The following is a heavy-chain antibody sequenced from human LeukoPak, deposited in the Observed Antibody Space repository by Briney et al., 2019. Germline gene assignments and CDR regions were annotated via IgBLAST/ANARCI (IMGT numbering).Heavy chain of an antibody. J-gene: IGHJ4*02. CDR3: ARRIAVAGHFDY. CDR2: INWNGGST. D-gene: IGHD6-19*01. V-gene: IGHV3-20*04. Sequence: GGSLRLSCAASGFTFDDHGMSWVRQAPGKGLEWVSGINWNGGSTRYADSVKGRFTISRDNAKNSLYLQMNSLRAEDTAVYYCARRIAVAGHFDYWGQGTLVTVSS. CDR1: GFTFDDHG.